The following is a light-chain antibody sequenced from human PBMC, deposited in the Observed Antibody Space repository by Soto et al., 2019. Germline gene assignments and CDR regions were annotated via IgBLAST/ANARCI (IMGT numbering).Light chain of an antibody. V-gene: IGKV3-20*01. Sequence: EIVLTQSPGTLSLSPGGRATLSCRTSHSVSSSYLAWYQQKPGQATRLLIYGASSRATGIPDRFSGSGSGTDFTLTISRLEPEDFAVYYWQQYGSSPPYTFGPGTKVDIK. J-gene: IGKJ3*01. CDR1: HSVSSSY. CDR3: QQYGSSPPYT. CDR2: GAS.